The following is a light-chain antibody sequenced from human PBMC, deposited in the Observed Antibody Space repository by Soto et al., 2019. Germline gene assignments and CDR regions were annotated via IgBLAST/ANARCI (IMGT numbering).Light chain of an antibody. CDR2: EVV. CDR1: KNDIGVYDF. J-gene: IGLJ1*01. Sequence: QSALTQPPSASGSPGQSVTISCTGTKNDIGVYDFVSWNQHHPGKAPRLIIYEVVQRPSGVPDRFSGSKSGNTASLTVSGLQAADEADYFCKSYAGSNTYVFGSGTKLTVL. V-gene: IGLV2-8*01. CDR3: KSYAGSNTYV.